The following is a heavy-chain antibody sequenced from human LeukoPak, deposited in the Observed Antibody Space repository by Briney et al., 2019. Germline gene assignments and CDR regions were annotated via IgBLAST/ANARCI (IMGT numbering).Heavy chain of an antibody. Sequence: PSETLSLTCAVYGGSFSGYYWSWIRQPPGKGLEWIGEINHSGSTNYNPSLKSRVTISVDTSKNQFSLKLSSVTAADTAVYYCARAPAGYYDSSGYYYRGAEADYWGQGTLVTVSS. CDR2: INHSGST. J-gene: IGHJ4*02. D-gene: IGHD3-22*01. CDR3: ARAPAGYYDSSGYYYRGAEADY. CDR1: GGSFSGYY. V-gene: IGHV4-34*01.